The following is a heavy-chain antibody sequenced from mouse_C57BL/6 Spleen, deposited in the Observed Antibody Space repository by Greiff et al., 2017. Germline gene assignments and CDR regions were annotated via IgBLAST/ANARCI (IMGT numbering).Heavy chain of an antibody. Sequence: EVKLVESGGGLVKPGGSLKLSCAASGFTFSSYTMSWVRQTPEKRLEWVATISGGGGNTYYPDSVKGRFTISRDNAKNTLYLQMSSLRSEDTALYYCARQGTGCLDYWCQGTTLTVSS. D-gene: IGHD4-1*01. CDR1: GFTFSSYT. V-gene: IGHV5-9*01. CDR2: ISGGGGNT. J-gene: IGHJ2*01. CDR3: ARQGTGCLDY.